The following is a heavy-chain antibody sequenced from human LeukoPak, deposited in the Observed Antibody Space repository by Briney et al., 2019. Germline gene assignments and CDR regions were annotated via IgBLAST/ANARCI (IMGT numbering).Heavy chain of an antibody. CDR2: IYYSGST. CDR3: ARGRRQQLAGDY. V-gene: IGHV4-61*01. CDR1: GGSVSSGSYD. Sequence: TSETLSLTCTVSGGSVSSGSYDWGWIRQPPGKGLEWIGYIYYSGSTNYNPSLKSRVTISVDTSKNQFSLKLSSVTAADTAVYYCARGRRQQLAGDYWGQGTLVTVSS. J-gene: IGHJ4*02. D-gene: IGHD6-13*01.